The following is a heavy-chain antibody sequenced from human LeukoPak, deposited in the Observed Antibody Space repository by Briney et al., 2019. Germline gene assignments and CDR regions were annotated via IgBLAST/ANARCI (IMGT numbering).Heavy chain of an antibody. CDR3: AREATRDYYDSTSGAFDI. J-gene: IGHJ3*02. D-gene: IGHD3-22*01. Sequence: GASVKVSCKASGYTFTSYGISWVRQAPGQGLEWMGWISAYNGNTNYAQKLQGGVTMTTDTSTSTAYMELRSLRSDDTAVYYCAREATRDYYDSTSGAFDIWGQGTMVIVSS. CDR2: ISAYNGNT. CDR1: GYTFTSYG. V-gene: IGHV1-18*01.